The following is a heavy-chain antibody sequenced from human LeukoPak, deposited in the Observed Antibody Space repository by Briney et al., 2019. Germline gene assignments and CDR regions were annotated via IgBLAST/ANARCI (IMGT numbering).Heavy chain of an antibody. J-gene: IGHJ4*02. CDR2: IYSGGST. CDR1: GFTVSSNY. D-gene: IGHD3-22*01. Sequence: PGGSLRLSCAASGFTVSSNYMSWVRQAPGKGLEWVSVIYSGGSTYYADSVKGRFTISRDSSKNTLYLQMNSLRAEDTAVYYCARDYYDSSGYLIPFDYWGQGTLVTVSS. V-gene: IGHV3-53*01. CDR3: ARDYYDSSGYLIPFDY.